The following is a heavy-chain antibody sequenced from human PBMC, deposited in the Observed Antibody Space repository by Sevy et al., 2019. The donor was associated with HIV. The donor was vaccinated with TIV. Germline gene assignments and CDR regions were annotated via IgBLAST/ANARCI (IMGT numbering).Heavy chain of an antibody. CDR1: GGTFSNYA. D-gene: IGHD3-22*01. Sequence: ASVKVSCKASGGTFSNYAISWVRQAPGQGLEWMGGFIPMFDTANYAQKFQGKVTLTADGSTTTAYMELSSLSFDDTAVYYCARSYFDSSGYSPLFYYGMDVWGQGTTVTVSS. CDR3: ARSYFDSSGYSPLFYYGMDV. CDR2: FIPMFDTA. V-gene: IGHV1-69*13. J-gene: IGHJ6*02.